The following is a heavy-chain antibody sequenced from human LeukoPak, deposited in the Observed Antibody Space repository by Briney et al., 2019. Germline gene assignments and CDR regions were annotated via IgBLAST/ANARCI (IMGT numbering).Heavy chain of an antibody. J-gene: IGHJ4*02. CDR2: IKGGGGDP. CDR1: GFTFSTYA. CDR3: AKGGHDFNPFYW. Sequence: PGGSLRLSCAAPGFTFSTYAMGWVRQAPGKGLEWVSSIKGGGGDPFYADSVKGRFTISRDNSKNTLFLQLDSLGAEDSAVYYCAKGGHDFNPFYWWGQGTLVTVSS. V-gene: IGHV3-23*01. D-gene: IGHD2-21*02.